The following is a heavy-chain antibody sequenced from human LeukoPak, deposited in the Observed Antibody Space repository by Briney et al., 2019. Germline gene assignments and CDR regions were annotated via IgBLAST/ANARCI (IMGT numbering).Heavy chain of an antibody. Sequence: GSLRLSCAASGFTFSSYAMHWVRQAPGKGLEWVAVISYDANSKYYADSVKGRFTISRDNSKNTLYLQVNSLRAEDTAVYYCARDHQLWLRYYFDYWGQGTLVTVSS. CDR2: ISYDANSK. J-gene: IGHJ4*02. CDR1: GFTFSSYA. CDR3: ARDHQLWLRYYFDY. D-gene: IGHD5-18*01. V-gene: IGHV3-30*04.